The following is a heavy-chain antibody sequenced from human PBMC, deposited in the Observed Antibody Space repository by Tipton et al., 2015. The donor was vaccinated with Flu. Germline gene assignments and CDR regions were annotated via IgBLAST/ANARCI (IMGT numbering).Heavy chain of an antibody. J-gene: IGHJ5*02. V-gene: IGHV4-39*07. CDR2: VFHSGNT. D-gene: IGHD4-11*01. Sequence: LRLSCAVSGDSIRSSNYYWGWIRQPPGKGLEWIGNVFHSGNTYHNPSLKSRVTISVDTSKNQFSLKLSSVTAADTAVYYCARRDYSNYVSEPKNWFDPWGQGALVTVSS. CDR1: GDSIRSSNYY. CDR3: ARRDYSNYVSEPKNWFDP.